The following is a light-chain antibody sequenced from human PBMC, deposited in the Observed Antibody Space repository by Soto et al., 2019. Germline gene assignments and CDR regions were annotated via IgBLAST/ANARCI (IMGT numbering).Light chain of an antibody. J-gene: IGLJ3*02. Sequence: QSVLTQPPSVSGAPGQRVTISCTGSSSNVGAGSDVHWYHQLPGTAPKLLIFGNDNRPSGVPERFSGSKSGTSASLTITGLQAEDEADYYCQSYDSSMSVWMFGGGTKVTVL. CDR3: QSYDSSMSVWM. CDR1: SSNVGAGSD. V-gene: IGLV1-40*01. CDR2: GND.